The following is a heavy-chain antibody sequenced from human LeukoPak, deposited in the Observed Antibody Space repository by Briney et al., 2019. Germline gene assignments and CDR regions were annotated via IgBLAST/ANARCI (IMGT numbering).Heavy chain of an antibody. CDR1: GGSISSSSYH. Sequence: SETLSLTCTVSGGSISSSSYHWGWICQPPGKGLEWIGSIYYSGSTYYNPSLKSRVTISVDTSKNHFSLKLSSVTAADTAVYYCARDETYTSDWQSNHYYYYMDVWGKGTTVTVSS. CDR2: IYYSGST. J-gene: IGHJ6*03. CDR3: ARDETYTSDWQSNHYYYYMDV. V-gene: IGHV4-39*02. D-gene: IGHD6-19*01.